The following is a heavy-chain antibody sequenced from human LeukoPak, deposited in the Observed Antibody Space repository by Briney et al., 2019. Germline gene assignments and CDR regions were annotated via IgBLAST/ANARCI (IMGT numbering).Heavy chain of an antibody. CDR1: GFTFSSYE. CDR2: ISSSGSTI. CDR3: ARDYGGSSPFDY. J-gene: IGHJ4*02. D-gene: IGHD4-23*01. V-gene: IGHV3-48*03. Sequence: GGSLRLSCAASGFTFSSYEMHWVSQAPGKGLDWVSYISSSGSTIYYADSVKGRFTISRDNAKNSLYLQMNSLRAEDTVVYYCARDYGGSSPFDYWGQGTLVTVSS.